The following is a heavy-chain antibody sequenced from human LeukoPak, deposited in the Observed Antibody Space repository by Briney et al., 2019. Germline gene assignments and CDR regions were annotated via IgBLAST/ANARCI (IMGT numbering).Heavy chain of an antibody. J-gene: IGHJ4*02. CDR2: ADFSGNT. CDR1: GGPIFSSPYY. Sequence: PSETLSLTCTVSGGPIFSSPYYWGWIRQPPGQGLEWIASADFSGNTFYKPSLKSRVTISVDTSKNQFALKVTSVTAADTAIYSCARLMTTVTTWGQGTLVHVSS. D-gene: IGHD4-11*01. V-gene: IGHV4-39*01. CDR3: ARLMTTVTT.